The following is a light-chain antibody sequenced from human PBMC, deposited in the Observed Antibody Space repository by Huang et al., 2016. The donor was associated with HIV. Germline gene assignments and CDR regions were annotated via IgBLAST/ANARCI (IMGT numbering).Light chain of an antibody. V-gene: IGKV3-20*01. CDR1: QSVSSSY. Sequence: EIVLTQSPGTLSLSPGERATLSCRASQSVSSSYLAWYQQQPGQAPRLLIYGASSRATGIPDRVSGSGSGTDFTLIISRLEPEDCAVYYCQQYGSSAVTFGPGTKVDIK. CDR2: GAS. CDR3: QQYGSSAVT. J-gene: IGKJ3*01.